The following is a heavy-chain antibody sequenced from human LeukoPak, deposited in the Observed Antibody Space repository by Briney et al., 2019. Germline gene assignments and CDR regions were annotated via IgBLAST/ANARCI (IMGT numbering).Heavy chain of an antibody. V-gene: IGHV3-48*01. D-gene: IGHD6-19*01. Sequence: PGGSLRLSCAASGFTFSNYNMNWVRQAPGKGLEWVSYISSSSSTIYYADSVKGRFTISRNNAKNSLSLQMNSLRAEDTAVYYCAREGGWADTTNMDAWGKGTTVTVSS. J-gene: IGHJ6*03. CDR3: AREGGWADTTNMDA. CDR2: ISSSSSTI. CDR1: GFTFSNYN.